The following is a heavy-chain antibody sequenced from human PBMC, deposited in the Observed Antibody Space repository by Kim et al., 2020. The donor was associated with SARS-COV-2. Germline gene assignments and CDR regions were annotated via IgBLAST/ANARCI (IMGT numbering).Heavy chain of an antibody. CDR3: ARDLITMIVPEIGRAFDI. D-gene: IGHD3-22*01. V-gene: IGHV1-2*02. J-gene: IGHJ3*02. CDR1: GYTFTGYY. CDR2: INPNSGGT. Sequence: ASVKVSCKASGYTFTGYYMHWVRQAPGQGLEWMGWINPNSGGTNYAQKFQGRVTMTRDTSISTAYMELSRLRSDDTAVYYCARDLITMIVPEIGRAFDIWGQGTMVTVSS.